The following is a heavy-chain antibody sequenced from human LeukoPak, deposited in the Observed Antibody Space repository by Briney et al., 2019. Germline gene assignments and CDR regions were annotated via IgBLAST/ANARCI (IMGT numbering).Heavy chain of an antibody. CDR3: ARDVSSGWLDY. V-gene: IGHV1-18*01. J-gene: IGHJ4*02. Sequence: GASVKVSCKASGYTFTSYDINWVRQATGQGLEWMGWISAYNGNTNYAQKLQGRVTMTTDTSTSTAYMELRSLRSDDTAVYYCARDVSSGWLDYWGQGTLVTVSS. CDR1: GYTFTSYD. CDR2: ISAYNGNT. D-gene: IGHD6-19*01.